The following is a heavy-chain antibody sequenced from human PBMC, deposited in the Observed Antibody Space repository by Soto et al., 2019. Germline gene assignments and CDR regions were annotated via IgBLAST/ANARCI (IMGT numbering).Heavy chain of an antibody. V-gene: IGHV3-21*01. J-gene: IGHJ6*02. CDR1: GFTFSSYS. CDR2: ISSSSSYI. D-gene: IGHD3-3*01. Sequence: GGSLRLSCAASGFTFSSYSMNWVRQAPGKGLEWVSSISSSSSYIYYADSVKGRFTISRDNAKNSLYLQMNSLRAEDTAVYYCARAPELRFLEWLHDYYGMDVWGQGTTVTVSS. CDR3: ARAPELRFLEWLHDYYGMDV.